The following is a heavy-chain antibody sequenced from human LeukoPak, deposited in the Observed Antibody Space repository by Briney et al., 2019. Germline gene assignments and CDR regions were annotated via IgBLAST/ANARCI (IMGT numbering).Heavy chain of an antibody. V-gene: IGHV3-21*01. CDR2: ISTVSTYT. J-gene: IGHJ6*03. CDR3: ARDGSGFYHYYYMDV. D-gene: IGHD6-25*01. CDR1: VFPFTDYS. Sequence: GGSLTLSCAPSVFPFTDYSMNWARQAPGKGLEWVAHISTVSTYTHYTNSVKGRFTISRDNRKNLLYLQMSSLGAEDTSVYYCARDGSGFYHYYYMDVWGKGTTVTVSS.